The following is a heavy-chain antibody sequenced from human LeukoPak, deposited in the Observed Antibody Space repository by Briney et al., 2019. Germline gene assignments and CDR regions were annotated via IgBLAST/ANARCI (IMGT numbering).Heavy chain of an antibody. D-gene: IGHD3-16*01. CDR1: GGSISSYY. CDR3: AARGTSVDY. Sequence: SKTLSLTCTVSGGSISSYYWSWIRQPAGKGLEWIGRIYSSGSTNYNPSLKSRVTMSVDTSKNKFSLNLSSVTAADTAVYYCAARGTSVDYWGQGTLVTVSS. J-gene: IGHJ4*02. CDR2: IYSSGST. V-gene: IGHV4-4*07.